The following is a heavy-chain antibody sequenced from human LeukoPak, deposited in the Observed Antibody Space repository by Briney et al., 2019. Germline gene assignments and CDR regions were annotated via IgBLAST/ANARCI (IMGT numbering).Heavy chain of an antibody. D-gene: IGHD6-13*01. V-gene: IGHV1-69*13. CDR1: GGTFSSYA. Sequence: GASVKVSCKASGGTFSSYAISWVRQAPGQGLEWMGGIIPIFGTANYAQKFQGRVTITADESTSTAYMELSSLRSEDTAVYYCARDLAAGTSRGDYWGQGTLVTVSS. J-gene: IGHJ4*02. CDR3: ARDLAAGTSRGDY. CDR2: IIPIFGTA.